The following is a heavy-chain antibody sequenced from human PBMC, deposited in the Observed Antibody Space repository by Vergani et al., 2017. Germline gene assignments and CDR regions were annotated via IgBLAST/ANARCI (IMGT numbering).Heavy chain of an antibody. V-gene: IGHV3-21*01. J-gene: IGHJ6*02. CDR2: ISSSSSYI. CDR1: GFTFSSYS. Sequence: EVQLVESGGGLVKPGGSLRLSCAASGFTFSSYSMNWVRQAPGKGLEWVSSISSSSSYIYYADSVKGRFTISRDNAKNSLYLQMNSLRAEDTAVYYCAKDRVHAAGLDYYYGMDVWGQGP. CDR3: AKDRVHAAGLDYYYGMDV. D-gene: IGHD3/OR15-3a*01.